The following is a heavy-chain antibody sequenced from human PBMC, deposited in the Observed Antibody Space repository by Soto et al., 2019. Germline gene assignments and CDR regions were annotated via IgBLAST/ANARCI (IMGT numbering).Heavy chain of an antibody. D-gene: IGHD3-16*01. CDR2: ISSSSSYI. J-gene: IGHJ3*02. V-gene: IGHV3-21*01. Sequence: GGSLRLSCAASGFTFSSYSMNWVRRAPGKGLEWVSSISSSSSYIYYADSVKGRFTISRDNSKNTLYLQMNSLRAEDTAVYYWARDGGWGELGHSDVFDIGGQGKMVTV. CDR1: GFTFSSYS. CDR3: ARDGGWGELGHSDVFDI.